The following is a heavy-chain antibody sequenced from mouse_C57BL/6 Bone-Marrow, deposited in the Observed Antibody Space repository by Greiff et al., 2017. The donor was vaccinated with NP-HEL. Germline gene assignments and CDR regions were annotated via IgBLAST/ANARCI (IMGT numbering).Heavy chain of an antibody. J-gene: IGHJ2*01. CDR1: GFSLSTSGMG. CDR3: ARSRYYSNSFDY. Sequence: LQQSGPGILQSSQTLSLTCSFSGFSLSTSGMGVSWIRQPSGKGLEWLAHIYWDDDKRYNPSLKSRLTISKETSRKQVFLKITSVDTADTATYYCARSRYYSNSFDYWGQGTTLTVSS. CDR2: IYWDDDK. V-gene: IGHV8-12*01. D-gene: IGHD2-5*01.